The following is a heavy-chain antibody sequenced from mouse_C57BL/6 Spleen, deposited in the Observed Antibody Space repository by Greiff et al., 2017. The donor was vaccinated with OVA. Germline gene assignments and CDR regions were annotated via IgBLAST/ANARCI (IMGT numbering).Heavy chain of an antibody. D-gene: IGHD1-1*01. CDR3: ARTIWTTVVARD. V-gene: IGHV1-55*01. Sequence: VQLQQPGAELVKPGASVKMSCKASGYTFTSYWITWVKQRPGQGLEWIGDIYPGSGSTNYNEKFKSKATLTVDTSSSTAYMQLSSLTSEDSAVYYCARTIWTTVVARDWGQGTTLTVSS. CDR2: IYPGSGST. CDR1: GYTFTSYW. J-gene: IGHJ2*01.